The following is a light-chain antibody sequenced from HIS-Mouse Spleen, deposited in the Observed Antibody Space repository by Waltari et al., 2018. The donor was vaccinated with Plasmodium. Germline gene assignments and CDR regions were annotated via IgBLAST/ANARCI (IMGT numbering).Light chain of an antibody. CDR2: EGS. CDR1: RRDVGSYNL. J-gene: IGLJ2*01. V-gene: IGLV2-23*01. CDR3: CSYAGSSSVV. Sequence: QSALTQPASVSGSPGQSITIPCPGTRRDVGSYNLVSWYQQPPGKAPKLMIYEGSKRPSGVSNRFSGSKSGNTASLTISGLQAEDEADYYCCSYAGSSSVVFGGGTKLTVL.